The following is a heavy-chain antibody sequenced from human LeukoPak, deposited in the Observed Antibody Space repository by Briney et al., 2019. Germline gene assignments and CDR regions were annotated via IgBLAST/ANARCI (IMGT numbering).Heavy chain of an antibody. J-gene: IGHJ4*02. CDR2: ISAYNGNT. CDR3: ARGAHYDFWSGDPPYYFDY. CDR1: GYTFTSYG. V-gene: IGHV1-18*01. D-gene: IGHD3-3*01. Sequence: ASVKVSCKASGYTFTSYGISWVRQAPGQGLEWMGWISAYNGNTNYAQKLQGRVTMTTDTSTSTAYMELRSLRSDDTAVYYCARGAHYDFWSGDPPYYFDYWGQGTLVTVSS.